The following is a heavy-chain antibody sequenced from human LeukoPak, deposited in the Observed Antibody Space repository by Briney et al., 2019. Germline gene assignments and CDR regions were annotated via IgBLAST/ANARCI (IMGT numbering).Heavy chain of an antibody. V-gene: IGHV4-4*07. CDR2: IYTSGST. J-gene: IGHJ5*02. D-gene: IGHD4-17*01. Sequence: SETLSRTCTVSGGSISSYYWSWIRQLAGKGLEWIGRIYTSGSTNYNPSLKSRVTMSVDTSKNQFSLKLSSVTAADTALYYCARGLGYGDYVAWGQGTLVTVSS. CDR3: ARGLGYGDYVA. CDR1: GGSISSYY.